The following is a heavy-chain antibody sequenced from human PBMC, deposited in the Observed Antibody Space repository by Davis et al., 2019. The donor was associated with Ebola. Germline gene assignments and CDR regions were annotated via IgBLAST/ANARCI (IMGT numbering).Heavy chain of an antibody. V-gene: IGHV3-23*01. CDR1: GFTFSSYA. Sequence: GESLKISCAASGFTFSSYAMSWVRQAPGKGLEWVSAISGRGRSTYYADSVKGRFTISKDNSKNTLYLQMNSLRAEDTAVYYCARGGIVLMVYAIPGYFDYWGQGTLVTVSS. J-gene: IGHJ4*02. CDR2: ISGRGRST. CDR3: ARGGIVLMVYAIPGYFDY. D-gene: IGHD2-8*01.